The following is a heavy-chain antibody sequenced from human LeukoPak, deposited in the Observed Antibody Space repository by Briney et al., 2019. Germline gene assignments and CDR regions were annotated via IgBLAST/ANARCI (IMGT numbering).Heavy chain of an antibody. V-gene: IGHV3-9*03. Sequence: PAGRSLRLSCAASGFTFDDYAMHWVRQAPGKGLEWVSGISWNSGSIGYADSVKGRFTISRDNAKNSLYLQMNSLRAEDMALYYCAKDRNDDAFDIWGQGTMVTVSS. CDR1: GFTFDDYA. J-gene: IGHJ3*02. CDR3: AKDRNDDAFDI. CDR2: ISWNSGSI. D-gene: IGHD1-1*01.